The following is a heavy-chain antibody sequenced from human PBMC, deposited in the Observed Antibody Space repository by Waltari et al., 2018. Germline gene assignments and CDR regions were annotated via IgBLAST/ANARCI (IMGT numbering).Heavy chain of an antibody. CDR3: ASDPSRLSTPGGYFDN. CDR1: GFSFSGFS. D-gene: IGHD2-8*02. J-gene: IGHJ4*02. V-gene: IGHV3-30*03. Sequence: QVQLVESGGGVVQPGKSLRLSCSASGFSFSGFSMHWVRQAPGKGLEWVAVITYDGKHKDYADAVKDRFTISRDNSKNTVYLQMNILRLQDTAVYYCASDPSRLSTPGGYFDNWGQGTLVTVSS. CDR2: ITYDGKHK.